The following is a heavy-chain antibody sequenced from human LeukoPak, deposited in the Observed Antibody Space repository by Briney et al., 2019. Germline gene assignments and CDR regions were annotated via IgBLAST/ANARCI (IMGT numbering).Heavy chain of an antibody. CDR2: INPSGGST. CDR1: GYTFTSYY. J-gene: IGHJ6*04. D-gene: IGHD3-9*01. Sequence: ASVKVSCKASGYTFTSYYMHWVRQAPGQGLEWMGIINPSGGSTSYAQKFQGRVTMTRDTSTSTVYMELSSLRSEDTAVYYCARAATVQYYDILTGSLPGYYGMDVWGKGTTVTVSS. V-gene: IGHV1-46*01. CDR3: ARAATVQYYDILTGSLPGYYGMDV.